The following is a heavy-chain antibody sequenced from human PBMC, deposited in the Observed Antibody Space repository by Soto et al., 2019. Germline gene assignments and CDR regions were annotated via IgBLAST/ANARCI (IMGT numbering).Heavy chain of an antibody. CDR1: GFTFSSYS. D-gene: IGHD2-2*01. V-gene: IGHV3-21*01. CDR3: ARDNFYCSSTSCYGPYYFDY. Sequence: GGSLRLSCAASGFTFSSYSMNWVRQAPGKGLEWVSSISSSSSYIYYADSVKGRFTISRDNAKNSLYLQMNSLRAEDTAVYYCARDNFYCSSTSCYGPYYFDYWGQGTLVTVSS. CDR2: ISSSSSYI. J-gene: IGHJ4*02.